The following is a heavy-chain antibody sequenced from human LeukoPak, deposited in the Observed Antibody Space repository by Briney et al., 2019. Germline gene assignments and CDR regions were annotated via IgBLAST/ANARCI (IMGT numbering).Heavy chain of an antibody. D-gene: IGHD2-2*01. CDR3: ARGGYCSKTSCYGAWFDP. CDR2: INPNNGGT. V-gene: IGHV1-2*02. CDR1: GYTFTGYY. J-gene: IGHJ5*02. Sequence: GASVKVSCKASGYTFTGYYIHWVRQAPGQGLEWMGWINPNNGGTNYAQKFQGRVSMTRDTSINTAYMDLNTLKSDDTAVYFCARGGYCSKTSCYGAWFDPWGQGTLVTVSS.